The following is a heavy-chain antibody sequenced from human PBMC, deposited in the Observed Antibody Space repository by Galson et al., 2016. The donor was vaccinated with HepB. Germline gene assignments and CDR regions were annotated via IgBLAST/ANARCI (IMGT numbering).Heavy chain of an antibody. CDR2: IKHDGSEE. J-gene: IGHJ3*01. CDR1: GFTISPYW. V-gene: IGHV3-7*01. D-gene: IGHD2-15*01. Sequence: SLRLSCAASGFTISPYWMSWVRQTPGKGLEWVAIIKHDGSEEYYVDSVKGRFTISRDNAKNSLYLEMNSLRAEDSSLYFCARDSGFCRTIYCRGDAYDLWGQGTIVTVSS. CDR3: ARDSGFCRTIYCRGDAYDL.